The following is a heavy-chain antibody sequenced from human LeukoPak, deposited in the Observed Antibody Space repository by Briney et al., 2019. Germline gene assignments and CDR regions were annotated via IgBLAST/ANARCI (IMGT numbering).Heavy chain of an antibody. J-gene: IGHJ3*02. Sequence: QSGGSLRLSCTASGFTFGDYAMSWVRQAPGKGLEWVSAISGSGGSTYYADSVKGRFTISRDNAKNSLYLQMNSLRAEDTAVYYCASPLCGRYCSNTTRGDEAFDIWGQGTMVTVSS. CDR2: ISGSGGST. V-gene: IGHV3-23*01. D-gene: IGHD2-2*01. CDR3: ASPLCGRYCSNTTRGDEAFDI. CDR1: GFTFGDYA.